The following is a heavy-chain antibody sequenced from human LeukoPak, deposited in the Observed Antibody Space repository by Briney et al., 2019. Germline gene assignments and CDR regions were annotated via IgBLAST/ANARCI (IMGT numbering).Heavy chain of an antibody. CDR1: GFTFSSHT. Sequence: GGSLRLSCVASGFTFSSHTMDWVRQAPGKGLEWVSLISGDGGNTYYADSVKGRFTISRDNSKNSLYLQMNSLRTADTALYYCAKDSPSDSSGTYSSGWYHWGQGTLVTVSS. D-gene: IGHD6-19*01. V-gene: IGHV3-43*02. CDR2: ISGDGGNT. J-gene: IGHJ4*02. CDR3: AKDSPSDSSGTYSSGWYH.